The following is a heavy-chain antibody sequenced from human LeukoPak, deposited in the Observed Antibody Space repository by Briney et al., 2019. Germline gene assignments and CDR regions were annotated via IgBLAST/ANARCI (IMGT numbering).Heavy chain of an antibody. J-gene: IGHJ4*02. V-gene: IGHV3-11*01. Sequence: GRSLRLSCSASGFTFSDYDMNWIRQAPGKGLEWVSYIRSDGSTIYDADSVKGRFFISRDNARPSLYLQMNSLRAEDTAVYYCAREGRGYYGDFDYWGQGTLVTVPS. CDR1: GFTFSDYD. CDR3: AREGRGYYGDFDY. CDR2: IRSDGSTI. D-gene: IGHD3-22*01.